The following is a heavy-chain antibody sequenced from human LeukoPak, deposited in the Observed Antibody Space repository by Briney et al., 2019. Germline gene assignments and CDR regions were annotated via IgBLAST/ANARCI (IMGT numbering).Heavy chain of an antibody. Sequence: HLGGSLRLSCAASGFTFSSYAMSWVRQAPGKGLEWVSAISGSGGSTYYADSVKGRFTISRDNSKNTLYLQMNSLRAEDTAVYYCASAQTYYDILTGYLEGDYWGQGTLVTVSS. V-gene: IGHV3-23*01. CDR3: ASAQTYYDILTGYLEGDY. J-gene: IGHJ4*02. D-gene: IGHD3-9*01. CDR2: ISGSGGST. CDR1: GFTFSSYA.